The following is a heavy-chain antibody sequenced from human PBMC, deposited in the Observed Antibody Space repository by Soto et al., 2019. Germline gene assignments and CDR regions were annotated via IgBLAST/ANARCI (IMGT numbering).Heavy chain of an antibody. J-gene: IGHJ4*02. CDR1: GFIFSDYY. CDR3: ARDNRGSYDY. Sequence: PGGSLRLSCVASGFIFSDYYMDWVRQAPGKGLEWVGRIRVKRENYATKLAAPVEGRFTISRDDSENAVYLQMNSLKSEDMAVYYCARDNRGSYDYWGQGTLVTVSS. V-gene: IGHV3-72*01. D-gene: IGHD2-15*01. CDR2: IRVKRENYAT.